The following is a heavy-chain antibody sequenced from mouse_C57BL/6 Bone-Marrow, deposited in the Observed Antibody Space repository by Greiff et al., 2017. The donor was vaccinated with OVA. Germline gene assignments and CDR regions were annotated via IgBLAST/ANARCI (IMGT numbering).Heavy chain of an antibody. D-gene: IGHD2-3*01. V-gene: IGHV1-26*01. CDR1: GYTFTDYY. Sequence: VQLKQSGPELVKPGASVKISCKASGYTFTDYYMNWVKQSHGKSLEWIGDINPNNGGTSYNQKFKGKATLTVDKSSSTAYMELRSLTSEDSAVYYCARFDGSTGDNWGQGTSVTVSS. J-gene: IGHJ4*01. CDR3: ARFDGSTGDN. CDR2: INPNNGGT.